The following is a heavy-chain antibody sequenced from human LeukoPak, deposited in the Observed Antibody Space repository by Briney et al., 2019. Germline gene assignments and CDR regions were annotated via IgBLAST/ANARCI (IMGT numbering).Heavy chain of an antibody. CDR1: GASFSSSTYY. D-gene: IGHD6-13*01. J-gene: IGHJ4*02. CDR2: IYYSGST. V-gene: IGHV4-39*01. Sequence: SETLSLTCTVSGASFSSSTYYWGWIRQPPGKGLEWIGSIYYSGSTYYNPSLKSRVTMSVDTSKNQFSLKLSSVTAADTAVYYCARHAGGISATGTRPFDYWGQGTLVTVS. CDR3: ARHAGGISATGTRPFDY.